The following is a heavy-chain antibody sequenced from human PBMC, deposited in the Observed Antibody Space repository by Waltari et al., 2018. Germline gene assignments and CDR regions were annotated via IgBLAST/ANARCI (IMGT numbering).Heavy chain of an antibody. CDR1: GGSISSYY. CDR2: IYYSGST. J-gene: IGHJ4*02. Sequence: QVQLQESGPGLVKPSETLSLTCTVSGGSISSYYWSWIRQPPGKGLEWIGYIYYSGSTNYNPSLKSRVTISVDTSKNQFSLKLSSVTAADTAVYYCARGNSSGCPTFDYWGQGTLVTVSS. V-gene: IGHV4-59*12. D-gene: IGHD6-19*01. CDR3: ARGNSSGCPTFDY.